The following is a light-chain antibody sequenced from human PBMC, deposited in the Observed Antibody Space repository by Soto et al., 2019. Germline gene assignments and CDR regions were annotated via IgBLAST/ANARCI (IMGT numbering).Light chain of an antibody. CDR3: QQYGPLAPNT. V-gene: IGKV3-20*01. CDR2: GAS. CDR1: QSVSSDY. J-gene: IGKJ2*01. Sequence: IVLTQSPGTLSLSLGERATLSCRASQSVSSDYLAWYQQKPGQAPRVLIYGASSRATGIPDRFSGSGSGRDFTLTISRLEPEDFAVYYCQQYGPLAPNTFGQGTKLEIK.